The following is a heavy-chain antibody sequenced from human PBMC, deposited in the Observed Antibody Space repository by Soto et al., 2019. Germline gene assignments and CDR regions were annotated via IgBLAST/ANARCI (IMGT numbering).Heavy chain of an antibody. D-gene: IGHD1-26*01. CDR2: IYNTGST. J-gene: IGHJ4*01. CDR1: WGSISSYC. CDR3: ARVVGGQTFDY. Sequence: SETLCLPWTVFWGSISSYCWPRVRQPPGKGLEWIGFIYNTGSTKYNPSLKSRLTISIDMSRNQISLNLNSVSAADTAMYYCARVVGGQTFDYWGHGTLVTVSS. V-gene: IGHV4-59*01.